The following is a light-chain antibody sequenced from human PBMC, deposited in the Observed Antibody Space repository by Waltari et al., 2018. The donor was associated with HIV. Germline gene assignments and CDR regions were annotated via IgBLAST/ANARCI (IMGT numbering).Light chain of an antibody. CDR2: DVN. Sequence: QSALTQPASVSGSPGQSITISCTGTSSDVGDYNYVSWYQQHPGKAPKLMIYDVNKRPSGFSNRFSGSKSGNTVSLTISGLQAEDEADYYCCSYAGSSTVLFGGGTKLTVL. CDR1: SSDVGDYNY. CDR3: CSYAGSSTVL. V-gene: IGLV2-23*02. J-gene: IGLJ2*01.